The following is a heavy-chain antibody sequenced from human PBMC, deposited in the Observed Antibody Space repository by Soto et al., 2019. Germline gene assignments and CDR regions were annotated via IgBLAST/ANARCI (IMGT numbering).Heavy chain of an antibody. CDR1: GYAITSGTH. CDR3: ARVLSCSTANCYRFDY. J-gene: IGHJ4*02. V-gene: IGHV4-38-2*01. CDR2: IYHSGTT. D-gene: IGHD2-2*02. Sequence: PSLTCAVSGYAITSGTHWGWIRQPPGTGLEWIGSIYHSGTTYYNPSLQSRVTMSVDTSKILFSLKLSSVTAADTAVYFGARVLSCSTANCYRFDYWGQGTLVTVSS.